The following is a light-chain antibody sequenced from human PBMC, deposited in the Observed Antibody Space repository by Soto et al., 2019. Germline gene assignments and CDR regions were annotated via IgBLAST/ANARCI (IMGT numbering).Light chain of an antibody. Sequence: DIQLTQSPSFLSASVGDRVTITCRASQDISNFLAWFQQKPGRAPKLLIYAVFTLQSGVPSRFSGSGSGAEFTLTISSLQPEYFATYYCQQVDTSPLTFGGGTKVEIK. CDR2: AVF. V-gene: IGKV1-9*01. CDR3: QQVDTSPLT. J-gene: IGKJ4*01. CDR1: QDISNF.